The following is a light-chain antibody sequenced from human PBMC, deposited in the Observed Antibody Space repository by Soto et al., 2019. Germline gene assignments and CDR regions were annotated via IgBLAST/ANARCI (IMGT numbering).Light chain of an antibody. CDR3: SSYTSSSTLFYV. V-gene: IGLV2-14*01. Sequence: QSVLTQPASVSGSPGQSITISCTGTSSDVGGYNYVSWYQQHPGKAPKLMIYDVGNRPSGVSNRFSGSKSGNTASLTISGLQAEDVADYYCSSYTSSSTLFYVFGTGTKVTDL. CDR1: SSDVGGYNY. J-gene: IGLJ1*01. CDR2: DVG.